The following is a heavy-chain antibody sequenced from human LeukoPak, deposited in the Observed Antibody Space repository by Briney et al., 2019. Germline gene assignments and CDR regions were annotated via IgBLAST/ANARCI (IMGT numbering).Heavy chain of an antibody. J-gene: IGHJ4*02. Sequence: ASVKVSCKASGYTFTGYYMHWVRQAPGQGLEWMGRINPNSGGTNYAQKFQGRVTMTRDTSISTAYMELSRLRSDDTALYYCASFRSSGMYYFDYWGQGTLVTVSS. V-gene: IGHV1-2*06. CDR1: GYTFTGYY. D-gene: IGHD3-3*01. CDR3: ASFRSSGMYYFDY. CDR2: INPNSGGT.